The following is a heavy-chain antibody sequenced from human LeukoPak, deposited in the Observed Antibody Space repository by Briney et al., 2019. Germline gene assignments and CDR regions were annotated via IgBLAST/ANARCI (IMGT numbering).Heavy chain of an antibody. V-gene: IGHV3-30*18. CDR3: AKHSQWLGHLDY. CDR2: ISYEGSNK. CDR1: GFTFSSYG. D-gene: IGHD6-19*01. J-gene: IGHJ4*02. Sequence: GRSLRLSCAASGFTFSSYGMHWVRQAPGKGLEWVAVISYEGSNKYYVDSVKGRLIISRDNSKNTLFLQMNSLRAEDTAVYHCAKHSQWLGHLDYWGQGTLVTVSS.